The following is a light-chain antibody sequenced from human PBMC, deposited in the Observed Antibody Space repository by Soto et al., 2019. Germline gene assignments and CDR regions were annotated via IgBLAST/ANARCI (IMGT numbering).Light chain of an antibody. V-gene: IGLV2-14*01. CDR1: SSDVGDYNY. Sequence: QSALTQPVSVSGSPGQSITLSCTGTSSDVGDYNYVSWYQQHPGKAPRLIIYEVSYRPSGVSNRFSGSKSGNTASLTISGLQAEDEADYYCSSYASSSTSVFGGGTKLTVL. J-gene: IGLJ3*02. CDR3: SSYASSSTSV. CDR2: EVS.